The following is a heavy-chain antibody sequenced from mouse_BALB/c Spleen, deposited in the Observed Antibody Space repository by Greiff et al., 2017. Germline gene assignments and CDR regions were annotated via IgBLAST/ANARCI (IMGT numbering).Heavy chain of an antibody. Sequence: VQLQQSGAELVKPGASVKLSCTASGFNIQDTYMHWVKQRPEQGLEWIGRIDPANGNTKYDPKFQGKATITADTSSNTAYLQLSSLTSEDTAVYYCARGLDTTPWFAYWGQGTLVTVSA. D-gene: IGHD2-10*02. CDR1: GFNIQDTY. J-gene: IGHJ3*01. CDR2: IDPANGNT. CDR3: ARGLDTTPWFAY. V-gene: IGHV14-3*02.